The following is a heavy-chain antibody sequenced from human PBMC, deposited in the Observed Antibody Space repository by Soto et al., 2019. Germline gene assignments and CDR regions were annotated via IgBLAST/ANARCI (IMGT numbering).Heavy chain of an antibody. Sequence: SVKVSCKTSGGTFSISVISWVRQAPGQGLEWMGGIIPISGSPNYAQEFQGRVTVTRDTSTSTVYMELRSLRSEDTAAYFCAREYGGSRVFDYWGQ. D-gene: IGHD1-26*01. CDR3: AREYGGSRVFDY. CDR2: IIPISGSP. V-gene: IGHV1-69*05. CDR1: GGTFSISV. J-gene: IGHJ4*01.